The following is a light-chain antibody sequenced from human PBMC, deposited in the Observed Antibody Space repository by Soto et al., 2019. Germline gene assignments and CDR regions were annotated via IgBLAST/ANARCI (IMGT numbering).Light chain of an antibody. Sequence: DIRMTQSPPSLSASVEDRVTITCQASQDIGNSLNWYQHKPGKAPKLVIYDAYNLETGVPSTFSGSGYGTDFTFIISSLRPEDIATYYCQKSDHLPLFGPGTKVDIK. CDR1: QDIGNS. V-gene: IGKV1-33*01. CDR2: DAY. CDR3: QKSDHLPL. J-gene: IGKJ3*01.